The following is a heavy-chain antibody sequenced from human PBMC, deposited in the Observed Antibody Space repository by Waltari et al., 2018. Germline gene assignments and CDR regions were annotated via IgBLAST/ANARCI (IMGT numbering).Heavy chain of an antibody. CDR1: GFTVSSNY. J-gene: IGHJ4*02. D-gene: IGHD3-10*01. CDR3: TSFPGEGY. CDR2: IYGGCST. V-gene: IGHV3-66*02. Sequence: EVQLVESGGGLVRPGGSLRLSCAASGFTVSSNYMTWVRQAPGKGLEWVSVIYGGCSTYYADSVRGRFTISRDKSKNTLYLQMNNLRAEDTSVYYCTSFPGEGYWGQGTLVTVSS.